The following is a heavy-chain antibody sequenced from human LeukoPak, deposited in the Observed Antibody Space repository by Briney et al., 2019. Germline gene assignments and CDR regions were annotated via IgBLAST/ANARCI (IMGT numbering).Heavy chain of an antibody. V-gene: IGHV3-23*01. CDR1: GFTFSSYA. J-gene: IGHJ4*02. CDR2: ISGSGGST. CDR3: AKDLGFRETYDY. Sequence: GGSLRLSCAASGFTFSSYAMSWVRQAPGKGLEWVSAISGSGGSTYYADSVKGRFTTSRDNSKNTLYLQMNSLRAEDTAVYYCAKDLGFRETYDYWGQGTLVTVSS. D-gene: IGHD3-10*01.